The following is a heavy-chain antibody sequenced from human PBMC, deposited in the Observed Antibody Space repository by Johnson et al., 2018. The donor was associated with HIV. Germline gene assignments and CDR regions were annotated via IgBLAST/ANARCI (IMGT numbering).Heavy chain of an antibody. Sequence: EVHLVESGGCVVRPGRSLRLSCAASGSSFDDYDMSWVRQAPGKGMEWVSGIYWTGGNTSYADSVKGRFTISRDNSKNTLYLKMNSLRAEDTAVYYCAKDGAMAFDIWGQGTMVTVSS. CDR2: IYWTGGNT. D-gene: IGHD2-2*01. CDR3: AKDGAMAFDI. V-gene: IGHV3-20*04. J-gene: IGHJ3*02. CDR1: GSSFDDYD.